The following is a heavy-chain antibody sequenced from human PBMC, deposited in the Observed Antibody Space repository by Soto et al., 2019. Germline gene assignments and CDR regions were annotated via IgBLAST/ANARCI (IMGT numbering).Heavy chain of an antibody. D-gene: IGHD6-6*01. CDR2: IYYILST. CDR1: GGSISSYY. V-gene: IGHV4-59*01. J-gene: IGHJ4*02. CDR3: ARDRYSSSSGEFDS. Sequence: SQIMSLTCTVSGGSISSYYGSWIRQHPGKGLEWIGYIYYILSTIYNPSLKSRVTISVVTSKNQFSLKLSSVTAADTAVYYCARDRYSSSSGEFDSWGRGTLVTVSS.